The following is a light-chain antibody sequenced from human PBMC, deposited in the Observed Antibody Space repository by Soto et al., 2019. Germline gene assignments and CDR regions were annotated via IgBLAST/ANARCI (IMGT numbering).Light chain of an antibody. J-gene: IGKJ5*01. CDR2: DAS. V-gene: IGKV3-11*01. Sequence: EIELTQSPATLSLSPGDKATLSCWASHSVTTHLAWFQQRPGQPPRLLIYDASTRAPGIPARFSGRGSGADFTLTISSLEPEDFAVYYRQQRSDSITFGQGTRLEIK. CDR1: HSVTTH. CDR3: QQRSDSIT.